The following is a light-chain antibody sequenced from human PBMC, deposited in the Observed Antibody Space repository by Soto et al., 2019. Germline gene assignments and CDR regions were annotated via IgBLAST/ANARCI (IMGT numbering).Light chain of an antibody. Sequence: EIVLTQSPGTLSLSPGERTTLSCRASQSVSSSYLACYQQKPGQAPRLLIDAASSRATGIPATFRASGSGTDLTLTISRLEPEDFAWYYCQHYGSPTYTFGNGTTLEIK. CDR2: AAS. V-gene: IGKV3-20*01. CDR1: QSVSSSY. J-gene: IGKJ2*01. CDR3: QHYGSPTYT.